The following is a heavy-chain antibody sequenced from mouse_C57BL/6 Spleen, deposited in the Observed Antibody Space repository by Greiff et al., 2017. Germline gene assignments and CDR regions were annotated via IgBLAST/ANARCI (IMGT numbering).Heavy chain of an antibody. CDR1: GYAFSSYW. D-gene: IGHD1-1*01. Sequence: VQLQQSGAELVKPGASVKISCKASGYAFSSYWMNWVKQRPGKGLEWIGQIYPGDGDTNYNGKFKGKATLTADKSSSTAYMQLSSLTSEDSAVYFCARHYYGRSPFAYWGQGTLVTVSA. V-gene: IGHV1-80*01. CDR3: ARHYYGRSPFAY. CDR2: IYPGDGDT. J-gene: IGHJ3*01.